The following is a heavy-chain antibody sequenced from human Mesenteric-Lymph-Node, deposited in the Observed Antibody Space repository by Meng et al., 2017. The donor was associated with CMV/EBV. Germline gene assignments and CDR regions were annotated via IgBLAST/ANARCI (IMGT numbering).Heavy chain of an antibody. CDR2: IKQDGSEK. J-gene: IGHJ4*02. CDR1: GLTFTNYW. Sequence: GESLKISCAASGLTFTNYWMTWVRQAPGKGLEWVAKIKQDGSEKYYVDSVEGRFTISRDNGKKSLSLQMNSLRAEDTAVYYCARGGTIFGLVIALDYWGQGTQVTVSS. V-gene: IGHV3-7*01. CDR3: ARGGTIFGLVIALDY. D-gene: IGHD3-3*01.